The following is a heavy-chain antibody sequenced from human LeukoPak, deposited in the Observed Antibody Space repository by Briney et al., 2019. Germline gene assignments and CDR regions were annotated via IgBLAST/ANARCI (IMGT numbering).Heavy chain of an antibody. D-gene: IGHD4-17*01. CDR2: ISNSGGDI. CDR1: GFTFSSHE. Sequence: GGSLRLSCAASGFTFSSHEMNWVRQAPGKGLEWLSYISNSGGDINYADSVKGRFTISRDNAKNSLYLQMNSLRVEDTAVYYCARTLTTTYSWGQGSLVTVSS. J-gene: IGHJ4*02. V-gene: IGHV3-48*03. CDR3: ARTLTTTYS.